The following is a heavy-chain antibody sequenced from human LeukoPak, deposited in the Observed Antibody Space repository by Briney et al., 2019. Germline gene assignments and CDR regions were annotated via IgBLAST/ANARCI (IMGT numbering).Heavy chain of an antibody. CDR3: ARAVGSGYPGWYFDY. CDR1: GGSISSGSYY. CDR2: IYTSGST. D-gene: IGHD3-9*01. J-gene: IGHJ4*02. Sequence: PSETLSLTCTVSGGSISSGSYYWSWIRQPAGKGLEWIGRIYTSGSTNYNPSLKSRVTMSVDTSKNQFSLKLSSVTAADTAVYYCARAVGSGYPGWYFDYWGQGTLVTVSS. V-gene: IGHV4-61*02.